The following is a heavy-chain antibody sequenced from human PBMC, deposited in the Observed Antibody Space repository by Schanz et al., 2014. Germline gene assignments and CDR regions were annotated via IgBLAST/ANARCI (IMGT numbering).Heavy chain of an antibody. D-gene: IGHD4-17*01. CDR2: ISGRGGRT. Sequence: EVQLVESGGGLVQPGGSLRLSCETSGFTFSNHAMSWVRQAPGKGLEWVSAISGRGGRTYYADSVKGRFTISRDNSKNTLYLQMNSLRDEDAAVYYWAKDCPSDYGDHCFDFWGQGTLVTVSS. CDR1: GFTFSNHA. CDR3: AKDCPSDYGDHCFDF. J-gene: IGHJ4*02. V-gene: IGHV3-23*04.